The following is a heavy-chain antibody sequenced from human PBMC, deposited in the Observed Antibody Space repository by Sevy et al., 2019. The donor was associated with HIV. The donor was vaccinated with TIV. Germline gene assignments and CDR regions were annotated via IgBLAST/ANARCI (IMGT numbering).Heavy chain of an antibody. CDR2: ISAYSGDT. J-gene: IGHJ4*02. Sequence: ASVKVSCKTFGYTFKTYGISWVRQAPGQGLEWMGWISAYSGDTNFAQKFQGRVTMTTDTSTSTAYRELGSLGSDDTAVYFCARDKPQGVVIIPGSMWGGVDYWGQGTVVTVSS. CDR3: ARDKPQGVVIIPGSMWGGVDY. V-gene: IGHV1-18*01. CDR1: GYTFKTYG. D-gene: IGHD2-2*01.